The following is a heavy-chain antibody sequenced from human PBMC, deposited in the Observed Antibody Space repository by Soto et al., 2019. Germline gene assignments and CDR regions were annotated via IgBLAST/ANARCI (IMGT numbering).Heavy chain of an antibody. D-gene: IGHD2-8*02. CDR1: GASIGSGNW. CDR2: IYHVGNT. CDR3: ATHGGWTGPDQ. V-gene: IGHV4-4*02. J-gene: IGHJ5*02. Sequence: QVHLQESGPGLVKPSETLSLTCAVSGASIGSGNWWSWVRQPPGKGLEWIAEIYHVGNTNYNPSLNSRVTISVDKSQNQFSLNLNSMTAADTAVYYCATHGGWTGPDQWGQGTLVTVSS.